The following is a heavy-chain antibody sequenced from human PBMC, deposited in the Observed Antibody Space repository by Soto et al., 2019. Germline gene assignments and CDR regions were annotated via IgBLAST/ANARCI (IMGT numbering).Heavy chain of an antibody. D-gene: IGHD6-13*01. CDR2: IWYDGSNK. Sequence: QVQLVESGGGVVQPGRSLRLSCAASGITFSSYGMHWVRQAPGKGLEWVAVIWYDGSNKYYADSVKGQFTILRDNSKNTLHLPMNSLRAEDTAVYYCARDGGGSSWLDYYSCGMDVWGQGTTVTVSS. J-gene: IGHJ6*02. CDR3: ARDGGGSSWLDYYSCGMDV. CDR1: GITFSSYG. V-gene: IGHV3-33*01.